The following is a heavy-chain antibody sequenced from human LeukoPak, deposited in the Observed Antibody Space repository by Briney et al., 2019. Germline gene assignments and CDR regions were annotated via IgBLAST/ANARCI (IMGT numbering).Heavy chain of an antibody. J-gene: IGHJ4*02. CDR2: IYHSGST. D-gene: IGHD3-10*01. Sequence: SETLSLTCTVSGYSISSGYYWGWIRQPPGKGLEWIGSIYHSGSTNYNPSLKSRVTISVDTSKNQFSLKLSSVTAADTAVYYCARRRYYGSGSPSDYWGQGTLVTVSS. CDR1: GYSISSGYY. CDR3: ARRRYYGSGSPSDY. V-gene: IGHV4-38-2*02.